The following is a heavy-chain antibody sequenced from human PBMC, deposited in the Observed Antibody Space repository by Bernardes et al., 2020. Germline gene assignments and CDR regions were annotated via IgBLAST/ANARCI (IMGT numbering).Heavy chain of an antibody. CDR1: GYTFTSFG. Sequence: APVKVSCNASGYTFTSFGISCVRQAPGHGLEWMGCISAHNGNTNYAQNVHGRVTITTDTSTSTAYMELGRLRSDDTAVYYCVRDLGDRSRGWTFFDYWGQGTLVTVSS. CDR3: VRDLGDRSRGWTFFDY. CDR2: ISAHNGNT. J-gene: IGHJ4*02. V-gene: IGHV1-18*01. D-gene: IGHD6-19*01.